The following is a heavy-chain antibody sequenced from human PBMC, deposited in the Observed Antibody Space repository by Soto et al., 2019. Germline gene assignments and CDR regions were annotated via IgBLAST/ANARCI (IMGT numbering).Heavy chain of an antibody. CDR2: ISAYNGNT. J-gene: IGHJ6*02. CDR3: AREGTCSSTSCPTYFSFGMDV. D-gene: IGHD2-2*01. CDR1: GYTFASYG. Sequence: GASVKVSCKASGYTFASYGISWVRQAPGQRLEWMGWISAYNGNTNYAQKLQGRVTMTTDTFTRTAYMEVRSLRSDDTAVYYCAREGTCSSTSCPTYFSFGMDVWGQGTTVTVSS. V-gene: IGHV1-18*01.